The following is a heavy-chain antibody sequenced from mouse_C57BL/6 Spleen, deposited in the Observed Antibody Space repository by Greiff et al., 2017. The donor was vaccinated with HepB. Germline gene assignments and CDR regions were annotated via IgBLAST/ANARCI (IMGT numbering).Heavy chain of an antibody. CDR2: IWSGGST. CDR1: GFSLTSYG. J-gene: IGHJ4*01. Sequence: VQVVESGPGLVQPSQSLSITCTASGFSLTSYGVHWVRQSPGKGLEWLGVIWSGGSTDYNAAFISSLSISKDNSKSQVFFKMNSLQADDTAIYYCARVGHYGNYYAMDYWGQGTSVTVSS. D-gene: IGHD2-1*01. CDR3: ARVGHYGNYYAMDY. V-gene: IGHV2-2*01.